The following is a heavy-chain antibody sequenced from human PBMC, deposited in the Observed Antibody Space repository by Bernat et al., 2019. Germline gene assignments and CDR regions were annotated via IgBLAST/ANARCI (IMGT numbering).Heavy chain of an antibody. CDR3: ARVTVLSGNYYLDF. J-gene: IGHJ4*02. D-gene: IGHD4-11*01. CDR2: IRNKANNDTT. CDR1: GFTFSDHY. Sequence: EVQLVESGGGLVQPGGSLRLSCAASGFTFSDHYMDWVRQAPGKGLDWVGRIRNKANNDTTKYAASVKGRFTISRDDSKNSLYLQMNSLKTEDTAVYFCARVTVLSGNYYLDFWGQGTLVTVSS. V-gene: IGHV3-72*01.